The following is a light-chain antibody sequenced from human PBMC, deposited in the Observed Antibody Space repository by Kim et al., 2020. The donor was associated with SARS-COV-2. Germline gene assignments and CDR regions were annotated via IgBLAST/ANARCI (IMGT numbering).Light chain of an antibody. V-gene: IGKV1-39*01. Sequence: DIQMTQSPSSLSASVGDIVTITCRASQSIANYLNWYQHKPPGKAPNLLLYAASNLHTGVPSRFSGSGSGTNFTLTVSGLQPEDFATYYCQQSYSTPITFGQGTRLEIK. J-gene: IGKJ5*01. CDR2: AAS. CDR3: QQSYSTPIT. CDR1: QSIANY.